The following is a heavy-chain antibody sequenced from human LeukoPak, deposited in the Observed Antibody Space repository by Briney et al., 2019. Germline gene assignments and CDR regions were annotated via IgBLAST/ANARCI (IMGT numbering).Heavy chain of an antibody. CDR2: IYYVGSP. CDR1: GDSIRSGDSY. Sequence: SSETLSLTCSVSGDSIRSGDSYWGWIRQDPKKGLEWIASIYYVGSPHYNPSLNSRRVTMSVDTTKNQFSLTLTSVTAADTAVYYCARLPITKRAMDVWGQGTTVTVSS. V-gene: IGHV4-39*01. CDR3: ARLPITKRAMDV. J-gene: IGHJ6*02. D-gene: IGHD3-3*01.